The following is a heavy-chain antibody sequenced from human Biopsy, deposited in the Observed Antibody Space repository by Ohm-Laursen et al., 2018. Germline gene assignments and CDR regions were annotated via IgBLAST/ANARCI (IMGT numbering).Heavy chain of an antibody. CDR1: GASISDYY. CDR2: IFTSGST. CDR3: AKGYTDYSDSSGFSYYFRY. V-gene: IGHV4-4*07. Sequence: GTLSLTCAVSGASISDYYCVWIRQPAGKGLEWIGLIFTSGSTTYNPSLRSRVTMSVDTSKKQFTLKLSSVTAADTAIYYCAKGYTDYSDSSGFSYYFRYWGQGTLVTVSS. D-gene: IGHD3-22*01. J-gene: IGHJ4*02.